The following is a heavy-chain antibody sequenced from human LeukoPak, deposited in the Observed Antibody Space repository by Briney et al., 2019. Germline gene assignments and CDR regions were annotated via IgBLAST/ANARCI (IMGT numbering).Heavy chain of an antibody. CDR1: GFTFSSYA. D-gene: IGHD3-9*01. V-gene: IGHV3-30*04. Sequence: PGGSLRLSCAASGFTFSSYAMHWVRQAPGKGLEWVAVISYDGSNKYYADSVKGRFTISRDNSKNTLYLQMNSLRAEDTAVYYCARDLVPPRLRYFDWYGMDVWGQGTTVTVSS. CDR2: ISYDGSNK. J-gene: IGHJ6*02. CDR3: ARDLVPPRLRYFDWYGMDV.